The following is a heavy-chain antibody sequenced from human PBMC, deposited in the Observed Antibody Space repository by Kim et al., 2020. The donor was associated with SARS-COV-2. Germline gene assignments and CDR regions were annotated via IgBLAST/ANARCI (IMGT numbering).Heavy chain of an antibody. J-gene: IGHJ2*01. CDR3: ARSTTLTWSSDL. D-gene: IGHD4-17*01. CDR1: GGSISSRNSY. Sequence: SETLSLTCTVSGGSISSRNSYWGWIRQSPGKGLEWVASIYYSGSTYYNPSLESRVTISVETSKNQFSLKLSSLTAADTAVYYCARSTTLTWSSDLWGRGT. V-gene: IGHV4-39*01. CDR2: IYYSGST.